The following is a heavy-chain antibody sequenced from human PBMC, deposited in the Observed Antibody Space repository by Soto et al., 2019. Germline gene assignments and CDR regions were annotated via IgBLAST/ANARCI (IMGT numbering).Heavy chain of an antibody. Sequence: SETLSLTCAVYGGSFSGYYWSWIRQPPGKGLEWIGEINHSGSTNYNPSLKSRVTISVDTSKNQFSLKLSSVTAADTVVYYCARGFWYAAARGWFDPWGQGTLVTVSS. D-gene: IGHD6-6*01. CDR3: ARGFWYAAARGWFDP. V-gene: IGHV4-34*01. CDR1: GGSFSGYY. CDR2: INHSGST. J-gene: IGHJ5*02.